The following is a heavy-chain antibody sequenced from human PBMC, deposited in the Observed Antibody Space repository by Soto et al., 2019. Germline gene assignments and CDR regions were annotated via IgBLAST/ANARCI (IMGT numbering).Heavy chain of an antibody. CDR3: AREGDSSPDSYGMDV. D-gene: IGHD6-13*01. Sequence: ASVKVSCKASGYTFTSYAMHWVRQAPGQRLEWMGWINAGNGNTKYSQKFQGRVTITRDTSASTAYMELRSLRSDDTAVYYCAREGDSSPDSYGMDVWGQGTTVTVSS. CDR2: INAGNGNT. V-gene: IGHV1-3*01. CDR1: GYTFTSYA. J-gene: IGHJ6*02.